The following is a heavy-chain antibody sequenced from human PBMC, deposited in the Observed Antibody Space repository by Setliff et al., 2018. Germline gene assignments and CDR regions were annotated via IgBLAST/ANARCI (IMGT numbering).Heavy chain of an antibody. CDR3: ARSPANGGHDAFDI. Sequence: PGGSLRLSCTASAFPFSIYSMHWVRQAPGKGLEWISYISSRTNTMYYADSVKGRFTVSRDNAKNSLFLQMNSLGAEDTAVYYCARSPANGGHDAFDIWGQGTLVTVSS. D-gene: IGHD6-25*01. J-gene: IGHJ3*02. CDR2: ISSRTNTM. V-gene: IGHV3-48*04. CDR1: AFPFSIYS.